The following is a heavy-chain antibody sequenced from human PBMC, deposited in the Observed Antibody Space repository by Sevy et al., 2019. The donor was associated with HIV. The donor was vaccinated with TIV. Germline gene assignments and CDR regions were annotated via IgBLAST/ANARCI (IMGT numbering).Heavy chain of an antibody. J-gene: IGHJ5*02. V-gene: IGHV3-23*01. Sequence: GGSLRLSCTASGFIFNSYVISWVRQAPGKGLEWVSTISGSGGSTYYAESVKVRLTVSRDNSKNTVYLQMDSLRDEDTAVYYCAKESRSGYLSWGQGTLVTVSS. D-gene: IGHD3-3*01. CDR2: ISGSGGST. CDR3: AKESRSGYLS. CDR1: GFIFNSYV.